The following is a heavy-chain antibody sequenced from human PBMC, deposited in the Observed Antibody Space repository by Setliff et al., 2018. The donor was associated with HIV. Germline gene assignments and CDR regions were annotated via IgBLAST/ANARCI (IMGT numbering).Heavy chain of an antibody. D-gene: IGHD1-20*01. J-gene: IGHJ6*02. CDR1: GSPISSHY. Sequence: LSLTCNVSGSPISSHYWTWIRQPPGKGLEWIGYIYYSGSTTYNPSLKSRVTMSVDTSKHQFSLKLSSVTAADTAVYYCARFPVLGGMDVWGQGTTVTVSS. CDR3: ARFPVLGGMDV. V-gene: IGHV4-59*11. CDR2: IYYSGST.